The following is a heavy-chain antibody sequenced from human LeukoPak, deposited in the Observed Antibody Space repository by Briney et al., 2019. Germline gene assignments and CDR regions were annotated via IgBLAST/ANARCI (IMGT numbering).Heavy chain of an antibody. CDR1: GYSFTNYK. D-gene: IGHD5-12*01. V-gene: IGHV1-46*01. Sequence: ASVKVSCKASGYSFTNYKIHWLRQAPGQGLQWMGIIDPSGPSVTYAQIFEGRLIVTRDTSTSTVYMQLSSLRSEDSAMYYCARATSPIAYDWNSWGQGTLVTVSS. J-gene: IGHJ4*02. CDR3: ARATSPIAYDWNS. CDR2: IDPSGPSV.